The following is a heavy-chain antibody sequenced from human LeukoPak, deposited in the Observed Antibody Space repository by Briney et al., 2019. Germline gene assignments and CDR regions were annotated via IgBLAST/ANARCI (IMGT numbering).Heavy chain of an antibody. CDR1: GFTLSSYS. Sequence: GGSLRLSCATSGFTLSSYSMNWVRQAPGKGLEWVSYISSGSTTIYYADSVKGGFTISRDNAKNSLYLQMNSLRAEDTAVYYCARDVEQWLVRVYYFDYWGQGTLVTVSS. CDR2: ISSGSTTI. D-gene: IGHD6-19*01. CDR3: ARDVEQWLVRVYYFDY. J-gene: IGHJ4*02. V-gene: IGHV3-48*01.